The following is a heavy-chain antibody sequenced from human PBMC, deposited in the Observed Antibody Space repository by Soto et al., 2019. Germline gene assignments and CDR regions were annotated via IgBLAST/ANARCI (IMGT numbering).Heavy chain of an antibody. Sequence: LILSCAASGFTFSSYCMSWVRQARWKGLEWVANIKQDGSEKYYVDSVKGRFTISRDNAKNSLYLQMNSLRAEDTAVYYCARAVYYDSSDDAFDIWGQGTMVTVSS. CDR2: IKQDGSEK. CDR3: ARAVYYDSSDDAFDI. CDR1: GFTFSSYC. V-gene: IGHV3-7*03. D-gene: IGHD3-22*01. J-gene: IGHJ3*02.